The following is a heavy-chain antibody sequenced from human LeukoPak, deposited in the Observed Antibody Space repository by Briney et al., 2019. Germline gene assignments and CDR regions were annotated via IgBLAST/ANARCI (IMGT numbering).Heavy chain of an antibody. V-gene: IGHV1-2*02. Sequence: GASVKVSCKASGYAFTGYYMHWVRQAPGQGLEWMGWINPNSGGTNYAQKFQGRVTMTRDTSISTAYMELSRLRSDDTAVYYCARVGNIVVVPAARSNYFDYWGQGTLVTVSS. CDR1: GYAFTGYY. CDR2: INPNSGGT. CDR3: ARVGNIVVVPAARSNYFDY. D-gene: IGHD2-2*01. J-gene: IGHJ4*02.